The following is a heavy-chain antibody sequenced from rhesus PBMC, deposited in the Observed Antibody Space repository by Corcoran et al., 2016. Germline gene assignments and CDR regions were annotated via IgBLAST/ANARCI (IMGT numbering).Heavy chain of an antibody. CDR2: IYGGSGST. CDR1: GGSISSSNW. J-gene: IGHJ4*01. V-gene: IGHV4-92*01. D-gene: IGHD6-13*01. CDR3: ARRVIAAASFDY. Sequence: QVQLQESGPGLVKPSETLSLTCAVSGGSISSSNWWSWIRQSPGKDLEWIGSIYGGSGSTSDNPSLKSRVPISTDTSKTQFSLKLSSVTAADTAVYYWARRVIAAASFDYWGQGVLVTVSS.